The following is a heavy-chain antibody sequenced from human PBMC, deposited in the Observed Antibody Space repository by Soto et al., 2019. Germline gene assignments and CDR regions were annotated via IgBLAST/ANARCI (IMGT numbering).Heavy chain of an antibody. CDR3: AGRLAGVSPFDY. CDR2: IYSSGST. V-gene: IGHV3-66*01. D-gene: IGHD6-19*01. CDR1: GFTVSSNY. J-gene: IGHJ4*02. Sequence: GGSLRLSCAASGFTVSSNYMSWVRQAPGKGLEWVSVIYSSGSTYYADSVKGRFTISRDYSKNTVYLQMNSLRAEDTAVYHCAGRLAGVSPFDYWGRGTLVTVSS.